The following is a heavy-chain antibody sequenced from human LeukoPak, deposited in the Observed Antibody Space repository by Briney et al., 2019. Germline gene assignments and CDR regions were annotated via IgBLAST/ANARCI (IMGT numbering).Heavy chain of an antibody. V-gene: IGHV4-59*01. CDR1: GGSISYYY. CDR3: AREDPQTRVPEGMYF. CDR2: IYYSGTT. J-gene: IGHJ6*02. Sequence: PSETLSLTCTVSGGSISYYYWSWIRQSPGKGLEWIGYIYYSGTTKYNPSLKRRVTIIVETSNNQFSLQQRSVTAADSVVYYCAREDPQTRVPEGMYFWGQGTTVTVSS. D-gene: IGHD4/OR15-4a*01.